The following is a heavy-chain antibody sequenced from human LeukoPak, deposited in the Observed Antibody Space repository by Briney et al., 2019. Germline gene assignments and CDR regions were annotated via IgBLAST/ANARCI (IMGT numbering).Heavy chain of an antibody. Sequence: GGSLRLSCAASGFTFSSYGMNWVRQARGKGLELISYIIHGSGLQFYADSVRCRFTISRDDARNSLFLQMNTLRAEDTAVYYCARYDFWSGYGDYWGQGTLVTVSS. V-gene: IGHV3-48*01. CDR3: ARYDFWSGYGDY. D-gene: IGHD3-3*01. CDR1: GFTFSSYG. J-gene: IGHJ4*02. CDR2: IIHGSGLQ.